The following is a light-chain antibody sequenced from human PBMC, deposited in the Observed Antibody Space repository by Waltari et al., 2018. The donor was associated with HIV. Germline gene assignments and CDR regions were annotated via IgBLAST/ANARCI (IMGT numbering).Light chain of an antibody. V-gene: IGLV3-19*01. CDR3: NSRDSSGNHLEV. Sequence: SSELTQDPAVPVPLGPTVRLACKGYSSRSYDASLYQQKPGQAPVLVIYGKNNRPSGIPDRFSGSSSGNTASLTITGAQAEDEADYYCNSRDSSGNHLEVFGGGTKLTVL. J-gene: IGLJ2*01. CDR2: GKN. CDR1: SSRSYD.